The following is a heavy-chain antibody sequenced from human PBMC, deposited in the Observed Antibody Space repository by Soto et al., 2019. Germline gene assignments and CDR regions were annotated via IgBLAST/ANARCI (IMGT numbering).Heavy chain of an antibody. CDR3: ARLASSYYYGRYV. V-gene: IGHV5-10-1*01. Sequence: GESLKISCEGSGYSLTSYWISWVRQMPGKGLEWMGRIDPSDSYTNYSPSFQGHDTISADKTISTAYLQWSSLRASDTAMYYCARLASSYYYGRYVWGQGTTVTVAS. J-gene: IGHJ6*02. D-gene: IGHD5-12*01. CDR1: GYSLTSYW. CDR2: IDPSDSYT.